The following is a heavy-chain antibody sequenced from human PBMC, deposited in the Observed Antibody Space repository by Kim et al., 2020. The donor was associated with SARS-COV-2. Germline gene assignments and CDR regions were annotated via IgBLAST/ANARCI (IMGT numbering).Heavy chain of an antibody. Sequence: SETLSLTCTVSGGSIRSGGYYWSWLRQHPGKGLEWIGYIYYSGSTYYNPSLKSRVTIAVDTSKNQFSLRLSSVTAAATAVYYCASASTFGGVIVLYFDYWGQGTLGSVSS. V-gene: IGHV4-31*03. CDR3: ASASTFGGVIVLYFDY. CDR2: IYYSGST. J-gene: IGHJ4*02. CDR1: GGSIRSGGYY. D-gene: IGHD3-16*02.